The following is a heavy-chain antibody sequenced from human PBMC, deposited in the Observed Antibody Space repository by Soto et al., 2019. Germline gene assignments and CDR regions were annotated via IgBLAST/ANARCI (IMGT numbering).Heavy chain of an antibody. V-gene: IGHV4-34*01. CDR3: ARGRRDYRYFDWINWSDP. Sequence: PSETLSLTCAVYGGSFSGYYWSWIRQPPGKGLEWIGEINHSGSTNYNPSLKSRVTISVDTSKNQFSLKLSSVTAADTAVYYCARGRRDYRYFDWINWSDPWGQGTLVTVSS. J-gene: IGHJ5*02. D-gene: IGHD3-9*01. CDR1: GGSFSGYY. CDR2: INHSGST.